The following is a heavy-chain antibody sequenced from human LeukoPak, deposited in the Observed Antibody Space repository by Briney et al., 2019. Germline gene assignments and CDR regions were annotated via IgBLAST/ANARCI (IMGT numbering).Heavy chain of an antibody. CDR3: ARDKDSSSWYWYGTDV. D-gene: IGHD6-13*01. CDR1: GFTFSDDY. J-gene: IGHJ6*02. V-gene: IGHV3-11*05. CDR2: ISSSSTYR. Sequence: KSGGSLRLSCAASGFTFSDDYMSWVRQAPGKGLEWVSYISSSSTYRNYADSVNGRFTISSDNTKNSLYLQMNSLRVEDTAVYYCARDKDSSSWYWYGTDVWGQGTTVTVSS.